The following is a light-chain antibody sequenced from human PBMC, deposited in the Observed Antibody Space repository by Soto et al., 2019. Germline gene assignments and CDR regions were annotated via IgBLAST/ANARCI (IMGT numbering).Light chain of an antibody. CDR3: SSYSTTSSPHVP. Sequence: QSVLTQPASVSGSPGQSITISCTGTSSDVGGYNYVSWYQQHPGKAPKLLIYEVTYRPSGVSTRFSASKSGSTASLTISGIQAEDEADYYCSSYSTTSSPHVPFGGGTQLTVL. CDR1: SSDVGGYNY. J-gene: IGLJ2*01. V-gene: IGLV2-14*01. CDR2: EVT.